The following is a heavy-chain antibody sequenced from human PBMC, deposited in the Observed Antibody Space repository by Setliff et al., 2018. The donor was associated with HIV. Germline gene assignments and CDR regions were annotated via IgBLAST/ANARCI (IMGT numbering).Heavy chain of an antibody. CDR1: GGTFSLSSYY. CDR2: IHYSGST. D-gene: IGHD3-16*01. CDR3: VHSLLGAPMVDY. V-gene: IGHV4-39*07. J-gene: IGHJ4*02. Sequence: SETLSLTCTVSGGTFSLSSYYWGWIRQPPGKGLEWIGYIHYSGSTNYNPSLKSRVTISIDTSKSQFSLRLSSVTAADTAMYYCVHSLLGAPMVDYWGQGTLVTVSS.